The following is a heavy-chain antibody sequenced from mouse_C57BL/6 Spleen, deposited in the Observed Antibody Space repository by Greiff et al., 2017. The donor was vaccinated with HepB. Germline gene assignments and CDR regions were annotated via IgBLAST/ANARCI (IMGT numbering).Heavy chain of an antibody. V-gene: IGHV5-17*01. D-gene: IGHD2-4*01. Sequence: EVQRVESGGGLVKPGGSLKLSCAASGFTFSDYGMHWVRQAPEKGLEWVAYISSGSSTIYYADTVKGRFTISRDNAKNTLFLQMTSLRSEDTAMYYCARGMIPYYYAMDYWGQGTSVTVSS. CDR1: GFTFSDYG. CDR2: ISSGSSTI. CDR3: ARGMIPYYYAMDY. J-gene: IGHJ4*01.